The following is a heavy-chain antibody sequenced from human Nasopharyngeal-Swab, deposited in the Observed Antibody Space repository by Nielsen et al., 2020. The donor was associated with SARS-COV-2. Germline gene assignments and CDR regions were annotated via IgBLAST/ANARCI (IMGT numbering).Heavy chain of an antibody. D-gene: IGHD6-6*01. CDR3: AGVPSSSMSYWFDP. V-gene: IGHV4-34*01. CDR2: IKHRRST. Sequence: SETLSLTCAVYGGSFSTYYWSWIRQPPGKGLEWIGEIKHRRSTNYNPSLKSRVTISVDTSKNQFSLKLSSVTAADTAVYYCAGVPSSSMSYWFDPWGQRTLVSVSS. CDR1: GGSFSTYY. J-gene: IGHJ5*02.